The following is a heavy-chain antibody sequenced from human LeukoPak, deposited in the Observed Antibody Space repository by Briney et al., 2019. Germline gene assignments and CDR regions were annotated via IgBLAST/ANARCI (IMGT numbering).Heavy chain of an antibody. Sequence: PGGSLRLSCAASGFTFSNYWMHWVRQAPGKGLVWVSRINSDGINTSYADSVKGRFTISRDNAENTLNLQMKSLRAEDTAVYYCAKGGGYEAQYYYYYLDVWGKGTTVTISS. J-gene: IGHJ6*03. CDR1: GFTFSNYW. CDR3: AKGGGYEAQYYYYYLDV. CDR2: INSDGINT. V-gene: IGHV3-74*01. D-gene: IGHD5-12*01.